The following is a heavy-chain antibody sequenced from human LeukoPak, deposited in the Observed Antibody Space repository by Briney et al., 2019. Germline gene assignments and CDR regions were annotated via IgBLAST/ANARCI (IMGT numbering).Heavy chain of an antibody. CDR1: GFTFSSYW. CDR3: ARGGAGIAAAGTTSEDY. J-gene: IGHJ4*02. CDR2: INSDGSST. Sequence: PGGSLRLSCAASGFTFSSYWMHWVRQAPGKGLVWVSRINSDGSSTSYADSVKGRFTISRDNAKNTLYLQMNSLRAEDTAVYYCARGGAGIAAAGTTSEDYWGQGTLVTASS. D-gene: IGHD6-13*01. V-gene: IGHV3-74*01.